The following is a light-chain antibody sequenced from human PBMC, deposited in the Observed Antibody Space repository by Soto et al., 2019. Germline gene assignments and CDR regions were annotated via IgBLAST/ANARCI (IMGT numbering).Light chain of an antibody. V-gene: IGLV2-11*01. CDR3: CSYAGSYILV. CDR2: DVS. CDR1: SSDVGGYNF. Sequence: SALTQPRSVSGSPGQSVTISCTGTSSDVGGYNFVSWYQQHPDKAPKLMIYDVSKRPSGVPDRFSGSKSGNTASLTISGLQAEDEADYYCCSYAGSYILVFGGGTKLTVL. J-gene: IGLJ2*01.